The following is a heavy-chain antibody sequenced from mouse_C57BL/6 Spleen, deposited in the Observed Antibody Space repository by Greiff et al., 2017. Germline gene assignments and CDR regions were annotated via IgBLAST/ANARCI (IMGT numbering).Heavy chain of an antibody. Sequence: QVQLQQPGAELVKPGASVKLSCKASGYTFTSYWITWVKQRPGQGLEWIGDIYPGSGSTNYNEKFTSKATLPVDTSSSTAYMQISSLTSEDSAVYYCARAYDYDSAMDYWGQGTSVTVSS. CDR3: ARAYDYDSAMDY. CDR1: GYTFTSYW. CDR2: IYPGSGST. V-gene: IGHV1-55*01. J-gene: IGHJ4*01. D-gene: IGHD2-4*01.